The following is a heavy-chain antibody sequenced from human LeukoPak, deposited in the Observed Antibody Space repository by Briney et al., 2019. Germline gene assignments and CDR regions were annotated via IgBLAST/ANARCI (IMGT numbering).Heavy chain of an antibody. CDR3: ASTGLEARYSYFDN. Sequence: PGGSLRLSCAASGFIVSSNYMSWVRQAPGKGLQWVANIKQDGSEKYYVDSVKGRFTISRDNAKNSLYLQMNSLRAEDTAVYYCASTGLEARYSYFDNWGQGTLATVSS. CDR1: GFIVSSNY. D-gene: IGHD5-12*01. J-gene: IGHJ4*02. CDR2: IKQDGSEK. V-gene: IGHV3-7*05.